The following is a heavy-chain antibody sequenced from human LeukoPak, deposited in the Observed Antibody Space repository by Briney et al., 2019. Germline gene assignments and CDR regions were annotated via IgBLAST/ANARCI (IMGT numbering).Heavy chain of an antibody. CDR1: GFTFSSYW. D-gene: IGHD3-16*01. CDR3: ARGGGLDV. V-gene: IGHV3-7*03. Sequence: PGGSLRLSCVVSGFTFSSYWMSWVRQAPGQGLEWVANMKQDGSEKYYVDSVKGRFTISRDNAKNSLYLQMNSLRAEDTAVYFCARGGGLDVWGQGATVTVSS. CDR2: MKQDGSEK. J-gene: IGHJ6*02.